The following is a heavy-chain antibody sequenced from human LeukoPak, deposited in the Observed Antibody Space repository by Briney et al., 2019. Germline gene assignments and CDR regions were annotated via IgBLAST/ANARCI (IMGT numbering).Heavy chain of an antibody. Sequence: PSETLSLTCSVSGGSISRYYWTWIRQPPGKGLEWIGDVYYSGNTNYNPSLKSRVTISVDTSKNQFSLKLSSVTAADTAVYYCARGPYLYGFDYWGQGTLVTVSS. V-gene: IGHV4-59*12. D-gene: IGHD3-16*01. CDR3: ARGPYLYGFDY. CDR1: GGSISRYY. J-gene: IGHJ4*02. CDR2: VYYSGNT.